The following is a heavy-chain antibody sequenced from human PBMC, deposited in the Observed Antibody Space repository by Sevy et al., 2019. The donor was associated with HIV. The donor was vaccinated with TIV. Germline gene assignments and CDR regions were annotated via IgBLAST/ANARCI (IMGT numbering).Heavy chain of an antibody. CDR1: GFTFSSYS. V-gene: IGHV3-21*01. D-gene: IGHD3-16*02. CDR3: ARDRNPYDYIWGSYRSDAFDI. Sequence: GGSLRLSCAASGFTFSSYSMNWDRQAPGKGLEWVSYISSSSSYIYYADSVKGRFTISRDNAKNSLYLQMNSLRAEDTAVYYCARDRNPYDYIWGSYRSDAFDIWGQGTMVTVSS. J-gene: IGHJ3*02. CDR2: ISSSSSYI.